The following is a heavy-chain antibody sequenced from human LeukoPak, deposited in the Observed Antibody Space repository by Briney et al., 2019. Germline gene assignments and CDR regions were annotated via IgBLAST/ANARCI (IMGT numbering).Heavy chain of an antibody. Sequence: GGSLRLSCAAPGSTFSSYWMHWVRQAPGKGLGWVSRIYSDGSSTNYADSVKGRFTISRDNAKISLYLQINSLRAEDTAVYYCAFNSWYNLFDYWGQGTLVTVSS. CDR2: IYSDGSST. J-gene: IGHJ4*02. V-gene: IGHV3-74*01. D-gene: IGHD1-1*01. CDR3: AFNSWYNLFDY. CDR1: GSTFSSYW.